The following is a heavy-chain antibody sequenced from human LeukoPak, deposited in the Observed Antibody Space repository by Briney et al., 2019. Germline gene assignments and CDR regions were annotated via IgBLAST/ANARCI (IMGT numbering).Heavy chain of an antibody. Sequence: SETLSLTCTVSGGSISTSYWSWIRQPPGKGLEWIGYIYYSGSTNYNPSLKSRVTISVDMSKNQFSLKLSSVTAADTAVYYCARTTEGGYTYDYFYYYYMDVWGKGTTVTISS. CDR3: ARTTEGGYTYDYFYYYYMDV. CDR1: GGSISTSY. V-gene: IGHV4-59*01. CDR2: IYYSGST. D-gene: IGHD5-18*01. J-gene: IGHJ6*03.